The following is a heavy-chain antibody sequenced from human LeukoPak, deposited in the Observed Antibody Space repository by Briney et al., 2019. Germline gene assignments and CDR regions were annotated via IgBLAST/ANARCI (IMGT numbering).Heavy chain of an antibody. V-gene: IGHV6-1*01. J-gene: IGHJ4*02. CDR3: ARGPVGHSDS. CDR1: GDSVSSHSTT. CDR2: TFYRAKWYS. Sequence: SQTLSLTCVISGDSVSSHSTTWNWIRQSPSRGLEWLGRTFYRAKWYSDYAISVKSRITITADTSKNQFSLQLNSVTPDDTAVYYCARGPVGHSDSWGQGALFTVSS.